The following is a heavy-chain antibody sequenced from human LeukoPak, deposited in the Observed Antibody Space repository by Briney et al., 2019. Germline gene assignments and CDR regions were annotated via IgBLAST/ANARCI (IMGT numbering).Heavy chain of an antibody. CDR1: GFSCASYS. J-gene: IGHJ5*02. D-gene: IGHD6-25*01. CDR3: AKGLSMESRLYL. V-gene: IGHV3-23*01. Sequence: GGSLRLSCAASGFSCASYSKYWVRQAPGQGLGWVSGVTGGADTRYYEESVKGRFTISRDNSKTTVYLQMSSLRAEDAAVYYCAKGLSMESRLYLWGQGTLVTVSS. CDR2: VTGGADTR.